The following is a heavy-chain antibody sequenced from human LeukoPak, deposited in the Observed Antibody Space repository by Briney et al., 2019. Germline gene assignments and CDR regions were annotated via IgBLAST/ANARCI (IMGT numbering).Heavy chain of an antibody. CDR1: GYTFTSYY. CDR2: INPSGGST. Sequence: ASVKVSCKASGYTFTSYYMHWVRQAPGQGLEWMGIINPSGGSTSYAQKFQGRVTMTGDTSTSTVYMELSSLRSEDTAVYYCARDFEDYDSSGYYYKASWFDPWGQGTLVTVSS. CDR3: ARDFEDYDSSGYYYKASWFDP. V-gene: IGHV1-46*01. J-gene: IGHJ5*02. D-gene: IGHD3-22*01.